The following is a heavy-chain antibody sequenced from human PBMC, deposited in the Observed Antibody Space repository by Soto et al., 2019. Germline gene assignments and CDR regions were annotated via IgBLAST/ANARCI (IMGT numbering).Heavy chain of an antibody. D-gene: IGHD1-1*01. V-gene: IGHV3-53*01. Sequence: EVQLVESGGHLVQPGGSLRLSCVASGFTFSRNYMSWIRQPPGKGLEWVSAIYSGGNTFYADSVKGRFTISRDNSKNTLYLQMSNLGAEVTAVYYCARIPFSQMEYVPWYFDLWGRGTLVTVSS. J-gene: IGHJ2*01. CDR1: GFTFSRNY. CDR3: ARIPFSQMEYVPWYFDL. CDR2: IYSGGNT.